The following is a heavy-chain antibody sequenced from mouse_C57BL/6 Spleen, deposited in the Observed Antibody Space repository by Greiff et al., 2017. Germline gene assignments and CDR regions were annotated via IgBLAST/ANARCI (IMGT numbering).Heavy chain of an antibody. D-gene: IGHD3-2*02. CDR3: ARGTAQAPDY. Sequence: EVKLMESGGGLVQPGGSLKLSCAASGFTFSDYYMYWVRQTPEKRLEWVAYISNGGGSTYYPDTVKGRFTISRDNAKNTLYLQMSRLKSEDTAMYYCARGTAQAPDYWGQGTTLTVSS. CDR1: GFTFSDYY. J-gene: IGHJ2*01. V-gene: IGHV5-12*01. CDR2: ISNGGGST.